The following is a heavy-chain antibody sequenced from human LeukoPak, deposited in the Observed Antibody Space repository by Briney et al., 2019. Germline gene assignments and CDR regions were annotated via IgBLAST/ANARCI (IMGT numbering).Heavy chain of an antibody. V-gene: IGHV4-39*07. CDR1: GGSISSSSYY. CDR2: IYYSGST. CDR3: ARVSQPGRGYYYDSSGYYPDY. D-gene: IGHD3-22*01. J-gene: IGHJ4*02. Sequence: SETLSLTCTVSGGSISSSSYYWGWIRQPPGKGLEWIGSIYYSGSTYYNPSLKSRVTISVDTSKNQFSLKLSSVTAADTAVYYCARVSQPGRGYYYDSSGYYPDYWGQGTLVTVSS.